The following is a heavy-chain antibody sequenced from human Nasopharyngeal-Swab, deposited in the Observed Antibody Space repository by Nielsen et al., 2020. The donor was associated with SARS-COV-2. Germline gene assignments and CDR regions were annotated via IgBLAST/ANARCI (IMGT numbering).Heavy chain of an antibody. Sequence: VCETVSCMLYGYSLIRYYIHWVRQAPGQGLEWMGIINPGGGSARYSQNFQGRVTMTRDTSTSTVYMELSSLRSEDTAVYYCARGGDPREVVAATDCFDPWGQGTLVTVSS. CDR3: ARGGDPREVVAATDCFDP. CDR1: GYSLIRYY. J-gene: IGHJ5*02. D-gene: IGHD2-15*01. CDR2: INPGGGSA. V-gene: IGHV1-46*01.